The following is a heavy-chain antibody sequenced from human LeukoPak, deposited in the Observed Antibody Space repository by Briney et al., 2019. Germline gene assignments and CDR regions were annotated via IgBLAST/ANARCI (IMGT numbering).Heavy chain of an antibody. D-gene: IGHD3-3*01. J-gene: IGHJ6*03. V-gene: IGHV3-48*01. CDR2: ISSSSSTI. Sequence: GGSLRLSCVAPGFTFSIYSMNSVRQAPRRWLGRVLYISSSSSTIYYADSVRGRFTISRDNAKNSLYLQMNSLRAEDTAVYYCARDPRDFWSGYSNYYYYYMDVWSKGTTVTVSS. CDR3: ARDPRDFWSGYSNYYYYYMDV. CDR1: GFTFSIYS.